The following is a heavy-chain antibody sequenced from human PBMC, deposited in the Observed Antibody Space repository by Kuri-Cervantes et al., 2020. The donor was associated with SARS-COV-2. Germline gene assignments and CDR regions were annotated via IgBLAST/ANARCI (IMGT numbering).Heavy chain of an antibody. CDR3: ARSYYYDSNGADAFDI. J-gene: IGHJ3*02. Sequence: GSLRLSCAVYGGSFSGYYWSWIRQPPGKGLAWIGEINNSGSTNYNPSLKSRVTISVDTSKNQFSLKLSSVTAADTAVYYCARSYYYDSNGADAFDIWGQGTMVTVSS. D-gene: IGHD3-22*01. V-gene: IGHV4-34*01. CDR1: GGSFSGYY. CDR2: INNSGST.